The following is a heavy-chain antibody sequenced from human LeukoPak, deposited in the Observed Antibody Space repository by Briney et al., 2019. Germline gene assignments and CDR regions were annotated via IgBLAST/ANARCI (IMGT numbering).Heavy chain of an antibody. CDR3: ARVFYGSGSLYYYYYYMDV. Sequence: GGSLRLSCAASGFTFSDYFMSWIRQAPGKGLEWLSHISSSGTGYYTDSVKGRFTVSRDNSKNTLYLQMNSLRAEDTAVYYCARVFYGSGSLYYYYYYMDVWGKGTTVTISS. CDR2: ISSSGTG. J-gene: IGHJ6*03. CDR1: GFTFSDYF. V-gene: IGHV3-11*01. D-gene: IGHD3-10*01.